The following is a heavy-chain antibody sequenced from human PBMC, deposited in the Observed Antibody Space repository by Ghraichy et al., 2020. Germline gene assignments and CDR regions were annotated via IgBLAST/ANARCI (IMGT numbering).Heavy chain of an antibody. D-gene: IGHD4-11*01. V-gene: IGHV3-23*01. CDR1: GFRVSSYA. CDR2: ISGSGSST. CDR3: AMTTVTTRWFDP. Sequence: GESLNISCADSGFRVSSYAMSWVRQAPGKGLEWVSGISGSGSSTYYADSVKGRFAISRDNSRNTLYLQMNSLRAEDTALYYCAMTTVTTRWFDPWGQGTLVTVSS. J-gene: IGHJ5*02.